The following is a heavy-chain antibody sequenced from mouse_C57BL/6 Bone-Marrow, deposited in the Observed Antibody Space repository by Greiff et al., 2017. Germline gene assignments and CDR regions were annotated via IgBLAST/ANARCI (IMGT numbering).Heavy chain of an antibody. CDR2: IDPENGDT. Sequence: EVQLQQSGAELVRPGASVKLSCTASGFNIKDDYMHWVKQRPEQGLEWIGWIDPENGDTEYASKFQGKATITADTSSNTAYLPLSSLTSEDTAVYYCSTAVRAPFAYWGRGTLVTVSA. D-gene: IGHD3-3*01. V-gene: IGHV14-4*01. CDR3: STAVRAPFAY. J-gene: IGHJ3*01. CDR1: GFNIKDDY.